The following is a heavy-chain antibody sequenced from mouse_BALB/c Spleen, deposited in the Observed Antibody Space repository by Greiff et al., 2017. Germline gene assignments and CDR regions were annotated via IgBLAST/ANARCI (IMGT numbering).Heavy chain of an antibody. CDR2: INPSNGRT. CDR3: AREYGNYFDY. J-gene: IGHJ2*01. CDR1: GYTFTSYW. D-gene: IGHD2-10*02. Sequence: VQLQQSGAELVKPGASVKLSCKASGYTFTSYWMHWVKQRPGQGLEWIGEINPSNGRTNYNEKFKSKATLTVDKSSSTAYMQLSSLTSEDSAVYYCAREYGNYFDYWGQGTTLTVSS. V-gene: IGHV1S81*02.